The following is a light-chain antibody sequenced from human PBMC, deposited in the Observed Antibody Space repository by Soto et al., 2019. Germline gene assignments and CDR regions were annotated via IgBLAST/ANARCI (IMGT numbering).Light chain of an antibody. J-gene: IGKJ3*01. CDR3: QQYYTAQLT. CDR2: WAS. V-gene: IGKV4-1*01. Sequence: DFVMTQFPDSLAVSLGERATIKCKSSQSVLSSVTNKNYLAWYQQRPGQPPKLLASWASARESGIPDRFSGSGSGTDFTLIIDDLQAEDVAVYYCQQYYTAQLTFGPGTKVDIK. CDR1: QSVLSSVTNKNY.